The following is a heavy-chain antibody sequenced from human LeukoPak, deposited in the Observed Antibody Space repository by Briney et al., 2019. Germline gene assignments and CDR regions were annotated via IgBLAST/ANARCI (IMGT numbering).Heavy chain of an antibody. CDR1: GYSFTSYW. CDR3: AREANSGYSSGDDAFDI. CDR2: INGEGRST. V-gene: IGHV3-74*01. J-gene: IGHJ3*02. Sequence: GESLKISCKGSGYSFTSYWMHWVRQAPGKGLVWVSRINGEGRSTSHADSVKGRFTISRDNAKNTLYLQMNSLRAEDTAVYYCAREANSGYSSGDDAFDIWGQGTMVTVSS. D-gene: IGHD6-19*01.